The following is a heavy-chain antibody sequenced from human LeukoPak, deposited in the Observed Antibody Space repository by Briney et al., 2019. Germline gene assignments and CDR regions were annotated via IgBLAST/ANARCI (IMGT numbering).Heavy chain of an antibody. V-gene: IGHV3-7*01. D-gene: IGHD5-24*01. CDR2: IKQDGSEK. CDR1: GFTFSSYW. Sequence: PGRSLGLSCAASGFTFSSYWTSWVRQAPGKGLEWVANIKQDGSEKYYVDFVKGRFTISRDNAKNSLYLQMNSLRAEDTAVYYCAREMATTLDYWGQGTLVTVSS. J-gene: IGHJ4*02. CDR3: AREMATTLDY.